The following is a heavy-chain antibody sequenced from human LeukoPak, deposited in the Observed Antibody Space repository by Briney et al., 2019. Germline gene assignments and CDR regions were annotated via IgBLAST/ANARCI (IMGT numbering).Heavy chain of an antibody. CDR1: GFTFSSYE. Sequence: PGGSLRLSCAASGFTFSSYEMNWVRQAPGKGLEWVSYISSSGSTIYYADSVKGRFTISRDNAKNSLYLQMNSLRAEDAAVYYCARGFYYGSGSYFPSAFDIWGQGTMVTVSS. CDR2: ISSSGSTI. J-gene: IGHJ3*02. D-gene: IGHD3-10*01. CDR3: ARGFYYGSGSYFPSAFDI. V-gene: IGHV3-48*03.